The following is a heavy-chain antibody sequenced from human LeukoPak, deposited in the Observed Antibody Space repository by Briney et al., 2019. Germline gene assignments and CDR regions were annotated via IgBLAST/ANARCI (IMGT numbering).Heavy chain of an antibody. CDR2: MSNDGGIK. V-gene: IGHV3-30*18. D-gene: IGHD1/OR15-1a*01. CDR1: GFTFSDYY. J-gene: IGHJ4*02. CDR3: AKGGEQKTFRCGMDS. Sequence: PGGSLRLSCAASGFTFSDYYMHWVRQAPGKGLEWVALMSNDGGIKYCASSVRGRFTISRDNPENTLYLQMNSLRVDDTAVYYCAKGGEQKTFRCGMDSWGQGTPVTVSS.